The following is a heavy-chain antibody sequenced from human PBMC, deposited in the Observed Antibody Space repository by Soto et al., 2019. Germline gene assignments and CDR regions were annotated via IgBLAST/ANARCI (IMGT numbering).Heavy chain of an antibody. CDR1: GGTFSSYA. CDR2: IIPIFGTA. J-gene: IGHJ4*02. Sequence: QVQLVQSGAEVKKPGSSVKVSCKASGGTFSSYAISWVRQAPGQGLEWMGGIIPIFGTANYDQKFQGRVTITADESTSTAYMELSSLRSEDTAVYYCARRPISGDYHYYFDYWGQGTLVTVSS. D-gene: IGHD4-17*01. V-gene: IGHV1-69*01. CDR3: ARRPISGDYHYYFDY.